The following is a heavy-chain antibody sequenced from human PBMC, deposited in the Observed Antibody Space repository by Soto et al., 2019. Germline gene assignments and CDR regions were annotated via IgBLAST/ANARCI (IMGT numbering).Heavy chain of an antibody. CDR1: GYTFTSYY. Sequence: GASVKVSCKASGYTFTSYYMHWVRQAPGQGLEWMGIINPSGGSTSYAQKFQGRVTMTRDTSTSTVYMELSSLRSEDTAVYYCARDPGENEVLMVYAILPYYYYGMDVWGQGTTVTVSS. D-gene: IGHD2-8*01. CDR3: ARDPGENEVLMVYAILPYYYYGMDV. J-gene: IGHJ6*02. V-gene: IGHV1-46*01. CDR2: INPSGGST.